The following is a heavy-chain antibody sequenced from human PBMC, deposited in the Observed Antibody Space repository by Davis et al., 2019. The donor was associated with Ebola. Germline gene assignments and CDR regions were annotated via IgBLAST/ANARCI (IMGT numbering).Heavy chain of an antibody. J-gene: IGHJ4*02. CDR3: ARDRGGDYSFDY. D-gene: IGHD3-10*01. V-gene: IGHV1-3*01. CDR2: INAGNGNT. CDR1: GYTFTSYG. Sequence: ASVKVSCKASGYTFTSYGISWVRQAPGQRLEWMGWINAGNGNTKYSQKFQGRVTITRDTSASTAYMELSSLRSEDTFVYYCARDRGGDYSFDYWGQGTLVTVSS.